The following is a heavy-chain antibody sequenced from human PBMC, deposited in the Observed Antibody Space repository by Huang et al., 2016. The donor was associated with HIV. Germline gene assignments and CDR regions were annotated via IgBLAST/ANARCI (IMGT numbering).Heavy chain of an antibody. CDR1: GGSYTGNY. J-gene: IGHJ6*02. V-gene: IGHV4-34*02. Sequence: QMQLQQRGAGLLKPSETLSLTCGVSGGSYTGNYLTWIRQAPGRGREWIGEVKDSGATNYHPSLNGRVTIPLDKSNRELSLNLRSVTAADTAVYYCARQWTILEWLLGLDVWGQGTTVIVSS. CDR2: VKDSGAT. CDR3: ARQWTILEWLLGLDV. D-gene: IGHD3-3*01.